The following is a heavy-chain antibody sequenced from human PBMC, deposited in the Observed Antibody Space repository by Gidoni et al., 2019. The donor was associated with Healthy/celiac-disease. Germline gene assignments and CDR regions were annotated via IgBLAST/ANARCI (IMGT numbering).Heavy chain of an antibody. Sequence: EVQLVESGGGLVKPGGSLRLSCAASGFTFSSYSMNWVRQAPGKGLEWVSSISSSSSYIYYADSVKGRFTISRDNAKNSLYLQMNSLRAEDTAVYYCARHPLSGSEGDYYYYGMDVWGQGTTVTVSS. D-gene: IGHD1-26*01. J-gene: IGHJ6*02. V-gene: IGHV3-21*01. CDR2: ISSSSSYI. CDR1: GFTFSSYS. CDR3: ARHPLSGSEGDYYYYGMDV.